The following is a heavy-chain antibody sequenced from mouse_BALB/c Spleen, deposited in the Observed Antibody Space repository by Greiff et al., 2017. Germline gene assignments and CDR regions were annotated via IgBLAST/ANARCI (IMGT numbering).Heavy chain of an antibody. Sequence: EVNVVESGGGLVKPGGSLKLSCAASGFAFSSYDMSWVRQTPEKRLEWVAYISSGGGSTYYPDTVKGRFTISRDNAKNTLYLQMSRLKSEDTAMYYCASTMITRFAYWGQGTLVTVSA. CDR3: ASTMITRFAY. CDR2: ISSGGGST. CDR1: GFAFSSYD. J-gene: IGHJ3*01. D-gene: IGHD2-4*01. V-gene: IGHV5-12-1*01.